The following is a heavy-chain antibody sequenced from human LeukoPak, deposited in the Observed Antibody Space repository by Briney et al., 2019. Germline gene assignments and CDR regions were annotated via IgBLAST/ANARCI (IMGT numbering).Heavy chain of an antibody. Sequence: QPGGSLRLSCAASGFTFSTYAMSWVRQAPGRGLEWVSAISGSGTRTYYADSVKGRFTVSRDNSKNTLYLQMNSLRAEDTAIYYCAREPTAAGYVDYWGQGTLVTVSS. D-gene: IGHD3-16*01. CDR2: ISGSGTRT. CDR3: AREPTAAGYVDY. V-gene: IGHV3-23*01. CDR1: GFTFSTYA. J-gene: IGHJ4*02.